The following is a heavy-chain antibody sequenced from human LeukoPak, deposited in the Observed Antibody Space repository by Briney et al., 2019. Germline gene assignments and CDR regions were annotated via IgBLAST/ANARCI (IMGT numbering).Heavy chain of an antibody. CDR1: GGSFSGYY. D-gene: IGHD6-13*01. CDR3: ASRVHSSSWYGVDY. J-gene: IGHJ4*02. Sequence: PSETLSLTCAVYGGSFSGYYWSWIRQPPGKGLEWIGEINHSGSTNYNPSLKSRVTISVDTSKNQFSLKLSSVTAADTAVYYCASRVHSSSWYGVDYWGQGTLVTVSS. CDR2: INHSGST. V-gene: IGHV4-34*01.